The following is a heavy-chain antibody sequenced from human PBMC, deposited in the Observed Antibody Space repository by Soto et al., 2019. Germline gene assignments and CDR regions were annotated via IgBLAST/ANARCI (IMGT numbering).Heavy chain of an antibody. CDR3: ATLLLAYCGGDCPMADY. D-gene: IGHD2-21*02. Sequence: QVQLVQSGAEVKKPGSSVKVSCKASGGTFSSYTISRVRQAPGQGLEWMGRIIPILGITNYAQKFQGRVTITADKSTSTAYMELSNLRSEDTAVYYCATLLLAYCGGDCPMADYWGQGTLVTVSS. J-gene: IGHJ4*02. CDR1: GGTFSSYT. V-gene: IGHV1-69*02. CDR2: IIPILGIT.